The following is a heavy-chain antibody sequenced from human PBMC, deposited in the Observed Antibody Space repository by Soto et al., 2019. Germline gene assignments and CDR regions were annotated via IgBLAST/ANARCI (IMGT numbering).Heavy chain of an antibody. V-gene: IGHV3-9*01. CDR1: GFTFDDYA. J-gene: IGHJ4*02. D-gene: IGHD1-1*01. Sequence: SLKISCAASGFTFDDYAMHWVRQAPGKGLEWVSGISWNSGSIGYADSVKGRFTISRDNAKNSLYLQMNSLRAEDTALYYCAKDARTEPGRFDYWGQGTLVTVSS. CDR3: AKDARTEPGRFDY. CDR2: ISWNSGSI.